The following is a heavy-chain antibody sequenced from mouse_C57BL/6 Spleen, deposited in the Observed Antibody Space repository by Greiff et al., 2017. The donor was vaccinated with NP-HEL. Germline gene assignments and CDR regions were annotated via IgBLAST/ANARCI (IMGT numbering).Heavy chain of an antibody. J-gene: IGHJ4*01. CDR1: GYTFTSYW. V-gene: IGHV1-50*01. CDR2: IDPSDSYT. D-gene: IGHD2-10*01. Sequence: QVQLQQPGAELVKPGASVKLSCKASGYTFTSYWMQWVKQRPGQGLEWIGEIDPSDSYTNYNQKFKGKATLTVDTSSSTAYMQLSSLTSEDYAVYYCARNEGLLNYAMDYWGQGTSVTVSS. CDR3: ARNEGLLNYAMDY.